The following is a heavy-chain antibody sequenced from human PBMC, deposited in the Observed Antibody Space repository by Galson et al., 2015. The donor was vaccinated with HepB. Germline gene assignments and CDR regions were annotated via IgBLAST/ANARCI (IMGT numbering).Heavy chain of an antibody. CDR2: ISGSGGST. J-gene: IGHJ6*02. Sequence: SLRLSCAASGFTFSSYAMSWVRQAPGKGLEWVSAISGSGGSTYYADSVKGRFTISRDNSKNTLYLQMNSLRAEDTAVYYCAMSFGELIGFYCGMDVWGQGTTVTVSS. CDR1: GFTFSSYA. D-gene: IGHD3-10*01. CDR3: AMSFGELIGFYCGMDV. V-gene: IGHV3-23*01.